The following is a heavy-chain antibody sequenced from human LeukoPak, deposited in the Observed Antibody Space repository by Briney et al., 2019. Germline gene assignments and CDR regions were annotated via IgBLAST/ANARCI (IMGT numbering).Heavy chain of an antibody. CDR3: ARAARPPPYYDSSGSTLKEDAFDI. CDR1: GDPISSHSDY. Sequence: SETLSLTCTVSGDPISSHSDYKWTWIRQPPGKGLEWIGYSYHIGSANYNPSLKSRVTISVDTSKNQFSLKLTSVTAADTAVYYCARAARPPPYYDSSGSTLKEDAFDIWGQGTMVTVSS. CDR2: SYHIGSA. J-gene: IGHJ3*02. D-gene: IGHD3-22*01. V-gene: IGHV4-61*08.